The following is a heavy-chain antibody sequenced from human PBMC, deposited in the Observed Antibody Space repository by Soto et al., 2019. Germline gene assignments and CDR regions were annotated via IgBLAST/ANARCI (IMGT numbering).Heavy chain of an antibody. CDR3: ARYFWSGQLPFYFDQ. J-gene: IGHJ4*02. CDR1: GYTFNSHG. V-gene: IGHV1-18*01. D-gene: IGHD3-3*01. Sequence: ASVKVSCKASGYTFNSHGVSWVRQAPGQGLEWMGWISAYNGNTKYSQNLQGRVTMTIDTTTSSAYLEVRSLRSDDTAIYYCARYFWSGQLPFYFDQWGQGTLVTVSS. CDR2: ISAYNGNT.